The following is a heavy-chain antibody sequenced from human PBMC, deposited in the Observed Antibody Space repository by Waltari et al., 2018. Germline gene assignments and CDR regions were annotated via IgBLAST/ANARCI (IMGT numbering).Heavy chain of an antibody. Sequence: EVLLVESGGGLVQPGGSLRLFCTASGFTLNSYSLSWVRQAPGKGLEWVAYISYNRDPSRYYADAVRGRFTIARDSAKNSMFLQMNSLRAEDTGIYFCAREGRSEAFDLWGQGTMVTVTS. CDR1: GFTLNSYS. V-gene: IGHV3-48*04. J-gene: IGHJ3*01. CDR3: AREGRSEAFDL. CDR2: ISYNRDPSR.